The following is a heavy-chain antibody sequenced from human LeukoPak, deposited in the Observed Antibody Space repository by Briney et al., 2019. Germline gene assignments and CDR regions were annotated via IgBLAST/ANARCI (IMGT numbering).Heavy chain of an antibody. CDR3: ARAYDSSGYCPDY. J-gene: IGHJ4*02. CDR2: INPNSGGT. D-gene: IGHD3-22*01. V-gene: IGHV1-2*02. Sequence: ASVKVSCKASGSSFTGYYMHWVRQAPGQGLEWMGWINPNSGGTNYAQKFQGRVTMTRDTSISTAYIELSRLRPDDTAVYYCARAYDSSGYCPDYWGQGTLVTVSS. CDR1: GSSFTGYY.